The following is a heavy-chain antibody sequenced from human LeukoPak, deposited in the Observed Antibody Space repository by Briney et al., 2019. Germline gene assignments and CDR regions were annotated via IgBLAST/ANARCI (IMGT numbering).Heavy chain of an antibody. V-gene: IGHV3-23*01. Sequence: PGGSLRLSCAASGFTFNNYAMSWVRQAPGKGLEWVSAISGSGGSTYYADLLKGRFTTSRDNSKNTLYLQMNSLRAEDTALYYCAKDGIGGIYYDSSGYFDYWGQGTLVTVSS. CDR2: ISGSGGST. J-gene: IGHJ4*02. CDR1: GFTFNNYA. CDR3: AKDGIGGIYYDSSGYFDY. D-gene: IGHD3-22*01.